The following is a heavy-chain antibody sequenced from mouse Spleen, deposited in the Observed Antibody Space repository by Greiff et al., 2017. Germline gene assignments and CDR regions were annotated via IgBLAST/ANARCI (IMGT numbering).Heavy chain of an antibody. Sequence: VQLQQPGAELVKPGDSVKISCKASGYSFTGYFMNWVMQSHGKSLEWIGRINPYNGDTFYNQKFKGKATLTVDKSSSTAHMELRSLTSEDSAVYYCARDDGYRFAYWGQGTLVTVSA. V-gene: IGHV1-20*01. CDR2: INPYNGDT. D-gene: IGHD2-3*01. CDR1: GYSFTGYF. CDR3: ARDDGYRFAY. J-gene: IGHJ3*01.